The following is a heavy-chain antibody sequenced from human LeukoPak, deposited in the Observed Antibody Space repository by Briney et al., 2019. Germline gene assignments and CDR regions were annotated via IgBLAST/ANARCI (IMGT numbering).Heavy chain of an antibody. J-gene: IGHJ6*03. CDR1: GGSFSGYY. D-gene: IGHD5-18*01. V-gene: IGHV4-34*01. Sequence: SETLSLTCAVYGGSFSGYYWSWIRQPPGKGLEWIGEINHSGSTNYNPSLKSRVTISVDTSKNQFSLKLSSVTAADTAVYYCARDRIQLWTHYMDVWGKGTTVTVSS. CDR2: INHSGST. CDR3: ARDRIQLWTHYMDV.